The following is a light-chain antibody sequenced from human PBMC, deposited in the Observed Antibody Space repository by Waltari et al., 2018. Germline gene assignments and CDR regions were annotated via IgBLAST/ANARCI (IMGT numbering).Light chain of an antibody. CDR2: EVS. Sequence: QSALTQPASVSGSPGQSITISCTGTSGDVGGYNYVSWYQQHPGKAPKLMIYEVSNRPSGVSNRFSGSKSGNTASLTISGLQAEDEADYYCSSYTSSSTRLYVFGTGTKVTVL. CDR1: SGDVGGYNY. CDR3: SSYTSSSTRLYV. V-gene: IGLV2-14*01. J-gene: IGLJ1*01.